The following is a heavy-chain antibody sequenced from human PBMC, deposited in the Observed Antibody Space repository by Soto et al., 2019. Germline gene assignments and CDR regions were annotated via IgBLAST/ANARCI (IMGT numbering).Heavy chain of an antibody. CDR3: ARLQYTMVTPFDM. V-gene: IGHV4-59*01. Sequence: SETLSLTCTVSGGSISNYYWSWIRQSPEKGLEWIAYIHFSGNTNYNPSLKSRVTISVDTSKNQFSLKLTSVTAADTAMYYCARLQYTMVTPFDMWGQGTMVTVSS. CDR1: GGSISNYY. CDR2: IHFSGNT. D-gene: IGHD5-18*01. J-gene: IGHJ3*02.